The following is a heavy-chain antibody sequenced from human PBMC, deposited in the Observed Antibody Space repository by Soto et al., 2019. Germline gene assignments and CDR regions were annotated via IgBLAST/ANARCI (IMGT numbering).Heavy chain of an antibody. D-gene: IGHD3-10*01. J-gene: IGHJ4*02. CDR3: ARAKRFGELQNKYYFDY. Sequence: SETLSLTCTVSGGSISSYYWSWIRQPPGKGLEWIGYIYYSGSTNYNPSLKSRVTISVDTSKNQFSLKLSSVTAADTAVYYCARAKRFGELQNKYYFDYWGQGTLVTVSS. V-gene: IGHV4-59*01. CDR2: IYYSGST. CDR1: GGSISSYY.